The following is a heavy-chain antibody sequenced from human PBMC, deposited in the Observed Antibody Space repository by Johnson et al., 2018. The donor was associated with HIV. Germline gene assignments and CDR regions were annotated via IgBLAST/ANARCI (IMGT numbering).Heavy chain of an antibody. CDR1: GFTFSTYD. Sequence: QVQLVESGGGLVQPGESLRLSCAASGFTFSTYDMHWVRQAPGKGLEWVAVISNDGSNKYYADSVKGRFTISRDNSKNTLYLQMNSLRAEDTAVYYCAREGDSSGMVFLDAFDIWGQGTMVTVSS. V-gene: IGHV3-30-3*01. J-gene: IGHJ3*02. CDR3: AREGDSSGMVFLDAFDI. CDR2: ISNDGSNK. D-gene: IGHD3-22*01.